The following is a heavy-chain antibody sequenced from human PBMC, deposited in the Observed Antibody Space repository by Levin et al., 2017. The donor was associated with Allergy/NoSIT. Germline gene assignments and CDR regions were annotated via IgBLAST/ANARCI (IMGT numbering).Heavy chain of an antibody. D-gene: IGHD5/OR15-5a*01. V-gene: IGHV4-61*01. J-gene: IGHJ6*02. Sequence: SLTLSLPCSVSGGSVSSGTYYWSWIRRPPGKGLEWIGYINYRGVTKYNPSLKSRVTISVDTSKNEFSLKVTSVTAADTAVYYCARNRIIVSGGNDYYYGMDVWGQGTTVTVSS. CDR1: GGSVSSGTYY. CDR3: ARNRIIVSGGNDYYYGMDV. CDR2: INYRGVT.